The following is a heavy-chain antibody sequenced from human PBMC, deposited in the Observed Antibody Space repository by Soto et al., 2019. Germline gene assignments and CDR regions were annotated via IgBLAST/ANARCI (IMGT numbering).Heavy chain of an antibody. CDR3: APRFGAFDY. Sequence: QVQLVESGGGVVQPGRSLRLSCAASGFTFSSYGMHWVRQAQGKGLEWVAVISYDGSNKYYADSVKGRFTISRDNSKNTLYLQMNSLRAEDTAVYYCAPRFGAFDYWGQGTLVTVSS. CDR2: ISYDGSNK. CDR1: GFTFSSYG. J-gene: IGHJ4*02. V-gene: IGHV3-30*03. D-gene: IGHD3-10*01.